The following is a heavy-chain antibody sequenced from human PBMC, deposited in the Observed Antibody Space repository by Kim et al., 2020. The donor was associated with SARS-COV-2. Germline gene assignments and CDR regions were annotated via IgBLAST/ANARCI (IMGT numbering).Heavy chain of an antibody. Sequence: GGSLRLSCAASGFSFISYAMHWVRQAPGKGLEWVALISFDGSNKYYADSVKGRFSISRDNSKNTLYLQMNSLRPEDTAVYYCARDRYNYGFGMDVWGQGTTVTVSS. J-gene: IGHJ6*02. V-gene: IGHV3-30-3*01. CDR1: GFSFISYA. D-gene: IGHD5-18*01. CDR3: ARDRYNYGFGMDV. CDR2: ISFDGSNK.